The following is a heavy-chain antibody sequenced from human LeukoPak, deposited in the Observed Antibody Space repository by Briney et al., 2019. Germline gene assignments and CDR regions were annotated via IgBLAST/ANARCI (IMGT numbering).Heavy chain of an antibody. CDR3: ARAPPPRRFDP. Sequence: PSETLSLTCTVSGGSISSSSYYWGWIRQPPGKGLEWIGSIYYSGSTYYNPSLKSRVTISVDTSKNQFSLKLSSVTAADTAVYYCARAPPPRRFDPWAQGTLVTVSS. CDR2: IYYSGST. CDR1: GGSISSSSYY. J-gene: IGHJ5*02. V-gene: IGHV4-39*07.